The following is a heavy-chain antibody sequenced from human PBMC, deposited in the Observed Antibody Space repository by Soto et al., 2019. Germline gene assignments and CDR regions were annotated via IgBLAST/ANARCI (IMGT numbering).Heavy chain of an antibody. V-gene: IGHV3-74*01. D-gene: IGHD5-12*01. CDR2: ITSDGTNT. CDR3: ARDGGYGTPFDY. J-gene: IGHJ4*02. Sequence: EVQLVQSGGGLVQPGGSLRLSCAASGFTFSSYWIHWVRQAPGKGLVTVSRITSDGTNTAYADSVKGRFTISRDNAKNMVYLQMNSLRAEDTAVYYCARDGGYGTPFDYWGQGTLITVSS. CDR1: GFTFSSYW.